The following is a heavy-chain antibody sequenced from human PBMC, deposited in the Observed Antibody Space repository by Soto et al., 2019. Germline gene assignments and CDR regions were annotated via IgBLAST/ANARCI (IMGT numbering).Heavy chain of an antibody. CDR2: MYYGGST. D-gene: IGHD3-10*01. Sequence: PSETLSLTCSVSRASITSNSYYWGWIRQSPGKGLEWIASMYYGGSTYYNPSLKSRVTISAATSKNGFSLKMRSVSAADTAVYYCAGFDGSDTYFTFQAYTWGQGIQVTVSS. CDR3: AGFDGSDTYFTFQAYT. CDR1: RASITSNSYY. V-gene: IGHV4-39*01. J-gene: IGHJ5*02.